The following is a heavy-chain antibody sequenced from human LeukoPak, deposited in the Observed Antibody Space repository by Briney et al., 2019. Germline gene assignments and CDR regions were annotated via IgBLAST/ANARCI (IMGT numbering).Heavy chain of an antibody. V-gene: IGHV1-46*01. J-gene: IGHJ4*02. Sequence: ASVKVSCKASGYTFTSYYMHWVRQAPGQGLEWMGIINPSGGSINYAQKFQGRVTMTEDTSTDTAYMELSSLRSEDTAVYYCATDLDPDWDYWGQGTLVTVSS. CDR3: ATDLDPDWDY. CDR2: INPSGGSI. D-gene: IGHD3/OR15-3a*01. CDR1: GYTFTSYY.